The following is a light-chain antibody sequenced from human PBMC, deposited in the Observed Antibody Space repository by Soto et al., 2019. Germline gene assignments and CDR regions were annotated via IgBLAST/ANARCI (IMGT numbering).Light chain of an antibody. V-gene: IGKV3-20*01. CDR2: GAS. CDR1: QSVSNNY. CDR3: QQYGSSPRT. J-gene: IGKJ1*01. Sequence: EIVLTQSPGTLSLSPGERATLSCRASQSVSNNYLAWYQQKPGQAPRLLIYGASGRATGIPDRFSGSGSGTDFILTISRLEPEDFVVYYCQQYGSSPRTFGQGTKVENK.